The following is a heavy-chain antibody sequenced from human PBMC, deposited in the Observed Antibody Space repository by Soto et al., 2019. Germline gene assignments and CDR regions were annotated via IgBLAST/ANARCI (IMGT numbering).Heavy chain of an antibody. V-gene: IGHV3-11*01. Sequence: PGGSLRLSCAASGFPFSDYYMSWIRTAPGKGLEWVSYISSSGSTIYYADSVKGRFTISRDNAKNSLYLQMNSLRAEDTAVYYCARDPREYYFDYWGQGTLVTVSS. J-gene: IGHJ4*02. CDR3: ARDPREYYFDY. CDR1: GFPFSDYY. CDR2: ISSSGSTI.